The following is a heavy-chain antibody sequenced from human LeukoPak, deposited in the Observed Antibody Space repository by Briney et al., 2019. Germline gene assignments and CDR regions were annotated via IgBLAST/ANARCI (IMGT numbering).Heavy chain of an antibody. Sequence: ASVKVCCKASGYTFISYGICWMRQAPGQGLEWMGWINAYNGKTNYAKKFQGRVTMTTDTSTSTAYMELRSLRSDDTAVYYCARGPQWELLPMDVWGQGTTVTVSS. CDR3: ARGPQWELLPMDV. V-gene: IGHV1-18*01. D-gene: IGHD1-26*01. CDR2: INAYNGKT. J-gene: IGHJ6*02. CDR1: GYTFISYG.